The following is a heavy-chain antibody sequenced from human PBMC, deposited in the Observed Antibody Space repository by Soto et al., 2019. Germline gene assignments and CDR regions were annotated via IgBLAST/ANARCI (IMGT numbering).Heavy chain of an antibody. J-gene: IGHJ6*02. V-gene: IGHV4-4*07. CDR2: SYTSGST. CDR3: ARDWVYSYGFYYGMDV. CDR1: GGSISSYY. D-gene: IGHD5-18*01. Sequence: SETLSLTCTVSGGSISSYYWSWIRQPAGQGLEWIGRSYTSGSTNYNPSPKSRVTMSVDTSKNQFSLKLSSVTAADTAVYYCARDWVYSYGFYYGMDVWGQGTTVTVSS.